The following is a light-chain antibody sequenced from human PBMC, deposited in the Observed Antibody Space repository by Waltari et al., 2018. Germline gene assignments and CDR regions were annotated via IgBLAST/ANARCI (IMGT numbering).Light chain of an antibody. CDR1: ALTKQY. J-gene: IGLJ2*01. CDR3: QSTDSSGTDVV. CDR2: KDS. V-gene: IGLV3-25*03. Sequence: SYKLTQPYSVSVSPGPTARITCSGHALTKQYVHWYQQKPGQAPVILISKDSERPSGIPERFSGSSSGAIVTLTITGVQAEDEADYYCQSTDSSGTDVVFGGGTKLNVL.